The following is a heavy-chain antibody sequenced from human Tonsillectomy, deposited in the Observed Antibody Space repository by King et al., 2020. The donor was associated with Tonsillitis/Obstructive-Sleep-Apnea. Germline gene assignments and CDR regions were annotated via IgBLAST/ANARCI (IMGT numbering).Heavy chain of an antibody. CDR2: IYYSGST. Sequence: QLQESGPGLVKPSETLSLTCTVSGGSISSYYWSWIRQPPGKGLEWIGYIYYSGSTNYNPSLKSRVTISVDTSKNQFSLKLSSVTAADTAVYYCARHGGYKYDSSGYSYLDYWGQGTLVTVSS. V-gene: IGHV4-59*08. D-gene: IGHD3-22*01. CDR3: ARHGGYKYDSSGYSYLDY. J-gene: IGHJ4*02. CDR1: GGSISSYY.